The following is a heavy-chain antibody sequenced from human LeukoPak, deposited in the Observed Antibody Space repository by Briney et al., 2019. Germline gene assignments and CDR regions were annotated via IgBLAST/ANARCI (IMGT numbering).Heavy chain of an antibody. CDR1: GGSISSYY. D-gene: IGHD3-10*01. CDR2: IYYSGST. V-gene: IGHV4-59*01. CDR3: ARDSQIITMVRGVTPYYYYGMDV. Sequence: PSETLSLTCTVSGGSISSYYWSWIRQPPGKGLEWIGYIYYSGSTNYNPSLKGRVTISVDTSKNQFSLKLSSVTAADTAVYYCARDSQIITMVRGVTPYYYYGMDVWGQGTTVTVSS. J-gene: IGHJ6*02.